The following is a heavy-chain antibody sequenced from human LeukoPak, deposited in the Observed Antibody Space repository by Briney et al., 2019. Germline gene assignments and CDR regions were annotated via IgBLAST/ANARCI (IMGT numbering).Heavy chain of an antibody. D-gene: IGHD6-13*01. CDR3: ANSPPPFYYSSSNPGY. CDR1: GFTFSGYG. CDR2: IRYDGTNK. V-gene: IGHV3-30*02. J-gene: IGHJ4*02. Sequence: PGGSLRLSCAASGFTFSGYGMHWVRQAPGKGLEWVAFIRYDGTNKYYADSVKGRFTISRDNSKNTLYLQMNSLRAEDTAVYYCANSPPPFYYSSSNPGYWGQGTLVTVSS.